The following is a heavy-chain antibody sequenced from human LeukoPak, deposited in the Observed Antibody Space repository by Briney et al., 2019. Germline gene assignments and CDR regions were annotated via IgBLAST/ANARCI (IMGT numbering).Heavy chain of an antibody. CDR1: GGSISSSNW. Sequence: SGTLSLTCAVSGGSISSSNWWSWVRPPPGKGLEWIGEIYHSGSTNYNPSLKSRVTISVDKSKNQFSLKLSSVTAADTGVYYWARGGYMLGRGGPARSGSYSYYFDYWGQGTLVTVSS. D-gene: IGHD3-10*01. J-gene: IGHJ4*02. CDR2: IYHSGST. CDR3: ARGGYMLGRGGPARSGSYSYYFDY. V-gene: IGHV4-4*02.